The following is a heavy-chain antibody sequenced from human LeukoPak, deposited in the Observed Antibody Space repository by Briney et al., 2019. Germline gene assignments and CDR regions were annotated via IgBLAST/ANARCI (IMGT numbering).Heavy chain of an antibody. D-gene: IGHD6-13*01. CDR2: ITPYNGNT. V-gene: IGHV1-18*01. CDR1: GYTLTSYG. Sequence: ASVKVSCKASGYTLTSYGISWVRQAPGQGLEWMGWITPYNGNTNYAQKFQGRVTLTTDTSTSTAYMELRSLRPDDTAVYYCARDTGYINYDYYYSMDVWGKGTTVTVSS. CDR3: ARDTGYINYDYYYSMDV. J-gene: IGHJ6*03.